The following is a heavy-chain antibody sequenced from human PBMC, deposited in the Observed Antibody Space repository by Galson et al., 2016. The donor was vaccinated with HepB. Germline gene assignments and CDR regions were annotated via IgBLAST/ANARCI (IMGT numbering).Heavy chain of an antibody. CDR1: GYSVTKLP. CDR2: FDPEQGEI. V-gene: IGHV1-24*01. CDR3: AQTEVGYFIAGTCYGLDY. Sequence: SLKVSCKVSGYSVTKLPLHWVRQAPGKGIEWMGGFDPEQGEIVYAQNFQGRLTMAEDASTDTVNMDLSSLTSEDTAVYYCAQTEVGYFIAGTCYGLDYWGQGTLVTCSS. J-gene: IGHJ4*02. D-gene: IGHD2-15*01.